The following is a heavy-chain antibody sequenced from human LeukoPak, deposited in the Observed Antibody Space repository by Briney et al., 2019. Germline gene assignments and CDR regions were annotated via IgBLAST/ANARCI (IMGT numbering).Heavy chain of an antibody. Sequence: ASVKVSCKASGYTFTSYYMRWVRQAPGQGLEWMGIINLSGGSTSYAQKFQGSVTMTRDTSTSTVYMELSSLRSEDTAVYYCARGGHSSGWYVWTHYWGQGTLVTVSS. D-gene: IGHD6-19*01. CDR3: ARGGHSSGWYVWTHY. CDR1: GYTFTSYY. J-gene: IGHJ4*02. CDR2: INLSGGST. V-gene: IGHV1-46*01.